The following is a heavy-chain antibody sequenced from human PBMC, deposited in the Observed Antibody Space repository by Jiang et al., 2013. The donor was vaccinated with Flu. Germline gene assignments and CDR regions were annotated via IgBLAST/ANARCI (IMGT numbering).Heavy chain of an antibody. V-gene: IGHV4-34*01. CDR2: INHSGST. Sequence: LLKPSETLSLTCAVYGGSFSGYYWSWIRQPPGKGLEWIGEINHSGSTNYNPSLKSRVTISVDTSKNQFSLKLSSVTAADTAVYYCARSGIAVQEYAEYFQHWGQGTLVTVSS. CDR3: ARSGIAVQEYAEYFQH. CDR1: GGSFSGYY. J-gene: IGHJ1*01. D-gene: IGHD6-19*01.